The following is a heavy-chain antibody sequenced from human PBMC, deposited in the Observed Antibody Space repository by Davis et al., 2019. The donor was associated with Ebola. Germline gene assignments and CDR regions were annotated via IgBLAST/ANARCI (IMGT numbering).Heavy chain of an antibody. D-gene: IGHD6-19*01. CDR1: GFTFSSYW. CDR3: AKGYSSGWYPWFDP. Sequence: GESLKISCAASGFTFSSYWMHWVRQAPGKGLVWVSCINRDGSTTTYADSVKGRFTISRDNAKNTLYLQMNNLRAEDTAVYYCAKGYSSGWYPWFDPWGQGTLVTVSS. CDR2: INRDGSTT. J-gene: IGHJ5*02. V-gene: IGHV3-74*03.